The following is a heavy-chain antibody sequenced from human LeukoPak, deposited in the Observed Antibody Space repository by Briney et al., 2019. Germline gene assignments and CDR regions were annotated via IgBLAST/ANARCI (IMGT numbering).Heavy chain of an antibody. CDR3: TRDRSGYWYSAL. Sequence: ASVKVSCKASGYTFNYYGISWVRQAPGQGLEWVGWISALNGNTHYAEKLQDRVTMTTDTSTSTAYMELRSPRPDDTAVYYCTRDRSGYWYSALWGRGTLVTVSS. D-gene: IGHD1-26*01. V-gene: IGHV1-18*01. CDR2: ISALNGNT. CDR1: GYTFNYYG. J-gene: IGHJ2*01.